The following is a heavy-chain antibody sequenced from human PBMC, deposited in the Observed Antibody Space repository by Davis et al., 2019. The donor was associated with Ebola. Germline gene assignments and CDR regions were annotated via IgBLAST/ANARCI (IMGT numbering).Heavy chain of an antibody. Sequence: PGGSLRLSCTVSGDSITSTSYWAWIRQPPGKGLDWIGSASYSDTARYNPSLNNRVTMSVDTSKNQFSLPLTSVTAADTAIYYCASPHQIRGKDYFDLWGQGTLVTVSS. V-gene: IGHV4-39*07. CDR2: ASYSDTA. CDR3: ASPHQIRGKDYFDL. J-gene: IGHJ4*02. CDR1: GDSITSTSY. D-gene: IGHD2-2*01.